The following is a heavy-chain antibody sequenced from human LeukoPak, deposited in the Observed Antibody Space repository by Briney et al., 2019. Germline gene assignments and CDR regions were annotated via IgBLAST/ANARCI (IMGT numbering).Heavy chain of an antibody. J-gene: IGHJ5*02. D-gene: IGHD2-2*01. CDR1: GSTFTNSG. Sequence: GGSLRLSCAASGSTFTNSGMHWVRQAPGRGLEWVAFIQFHGGDIFYADSVEGRFTISRDNSKNTLYLQMNSLRPEDTAVYYCAKDNPIEKVPGLGPGSWGQGTLVTVSS. CDR2: IQFHGGDI. CDR3: AKDNPIEKVPGLGPGS. V-gene: IGHV3-30*02.